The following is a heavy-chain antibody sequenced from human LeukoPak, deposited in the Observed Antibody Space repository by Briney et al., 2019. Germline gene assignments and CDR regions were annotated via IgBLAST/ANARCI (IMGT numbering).Heavy chain of an antibody. CDR2: IYYSGST. CDR1: GGSISSSSYY. J-gene: IGHJ6*03. V-gene: IGHV4-39*07. CDR3: ARTAGRYDSSGYYYYYYYMDV. D-gene: IGHD3-22*01. Sequence: SETLSLTCTVSGGSISSSSYYWGWIRHPPGKGLEWIGSIYYSGSTYYNPSLKSRVTISVDTSKNQFSLKLSSVTAADTAVYYCARTAGRYDSSGYYYYYYYMDVWGKGTTVTVSS.